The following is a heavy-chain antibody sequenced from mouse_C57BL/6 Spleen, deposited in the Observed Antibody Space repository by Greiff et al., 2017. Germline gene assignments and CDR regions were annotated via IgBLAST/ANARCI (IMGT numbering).Heavy chain of an antibody. V-gene: IGHV1-80*01. J-gene: IGHJ1*03. CDR3: ARRGGSSYVDWYFDV. Sequence: QVQLQQSGAELVKPGASVKISCKASGYAFSSYWMNWVKQRPGKGLEWIGQIYPGDGDTNYNGKFKGKATLTADESSSTAYMQLSSLTSEDSAVYFCARRGGSSYVDWYFDVWGTGTTVTVSS. CDR1: GYAFSSYW. D-gene: IGHD1-1*01. CDR2: IYPGDGDT.